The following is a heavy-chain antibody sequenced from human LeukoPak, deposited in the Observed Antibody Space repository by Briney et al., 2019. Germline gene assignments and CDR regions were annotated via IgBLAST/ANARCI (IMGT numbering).Heavy chain of an antibody. CDR1: GYTFTSYY. Sequence: ASVKVSCKASGYTFTSYYMHWVRQAPGQGLEWMGGIIPIFGTANYAQKFQGRVTITADESTSTAYMELSSLRSEDTAVYYCARDQGAVAGTGAFDIWGQGTMVTVSS. J-gene: IGHJ3*02. CDR2: IIPIFGTA. V-gene: IGHV1-69*13. CDR3: ARDQGAVAGTGAFDI. D-gene: IGHD6-19*01.